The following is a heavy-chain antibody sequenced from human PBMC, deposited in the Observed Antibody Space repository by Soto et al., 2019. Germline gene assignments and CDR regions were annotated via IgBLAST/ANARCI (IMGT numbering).Heavy chain of an antibody. D-gene: IGHD3-9*01. CDR3: ARVRGTYYDILTGPNWFDP. V-gene: IGHV4-38-2*02. CDR1: GDSISSGYY. CDR2: IYHSGST. Sequence: SETLSLTCNVTGDSISSGYYWGWIRQPPGKGLEWIGSIYHSGSTYYNPSLKSRVTISVDTSKNQFSLKLSSVTAADTAVYYCARVRGTYYDILTGPNWFDPWGQGTLVTVSS. J-gene: IGHJ5*02.